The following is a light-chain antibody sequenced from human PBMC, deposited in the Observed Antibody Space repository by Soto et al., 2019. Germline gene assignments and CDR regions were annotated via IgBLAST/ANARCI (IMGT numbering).Light chain of an antibody. CDR3: QPYNNYSKS. V-gene: IGKV3-15*01. CDR1: QSVSSN. J-gene: IGKJ1*01. Sequence: IVVTASSPTPSVSPVGRATLSCRASQSVSSNLAWYQQKPGQAPRLLIYGASTRATGIPARFSGSGSGTEFTLTISSLQPDDFATYYCQPYNNYSKSFGQGTKV. CDR2: GAS.